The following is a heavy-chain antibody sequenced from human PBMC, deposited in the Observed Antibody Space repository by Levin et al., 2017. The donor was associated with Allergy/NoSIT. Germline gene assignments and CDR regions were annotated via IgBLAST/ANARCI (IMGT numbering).Heavy chain of an antibody. J-gene: IGHJ4*02. Sequence: TSETLSLTCTVSGGSISSYYWSWIRQPPGKGLEWIGYIYYSGSTNYNPSLKSRVTISVDTSKNQFSLKLSSVTAADTAVYYCARRRDSGSRARSALVSYFDYWGQGTLVTVSS. CDR2: IYYSGST. CDR1: GGSISSYY. CDR3: ARRRDSGSRARSALVSYFDY. D-gene: IGHD1-26*01. V-gene: IGHV4-59*08.